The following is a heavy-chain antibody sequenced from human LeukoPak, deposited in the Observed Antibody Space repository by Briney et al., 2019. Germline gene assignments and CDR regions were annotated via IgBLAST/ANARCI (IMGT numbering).Heavy chain of an antibody. V-gene: IGHV3-9*01. CDR1: GFTFDDYA. CDR2: ITWNSGSI. D-gene: IGHD1-26*01. CDR3: AKVAIVGATSDAFDI. J-gene: IGHJ3*02. Sequence: GGSLRLSCAASGFTFDDYAMHWVRQAPGKGLEWVSGITWNSGSIDYADSVNGRFTVSRDNAKNSLYLQMNRLRGEDTALYYCAKVAIVGATSDAFDIWGQGTMVTVSS.